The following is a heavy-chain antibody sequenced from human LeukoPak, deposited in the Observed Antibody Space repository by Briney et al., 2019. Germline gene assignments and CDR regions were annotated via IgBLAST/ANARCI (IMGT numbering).Heavy chain of an antibody. CDR2: ISSSGTS. CDR1: GGSIRNYF. D-gene: IGHD6-13*01. V-gene: IGHV4-4*07. CDR3: ARLSSGQHDAFDI. J-gene: IGHJ3*02. Sequence: SETLSLTCTVSGGSIRNYFWSWVRQAAEKGLEWVGRISSSGTSDYNPSLKSRVTISVDTSKNQFSLKLSSVTAADTAVYYCARLSSGQHDAFDIWGQGTMVTVSS.